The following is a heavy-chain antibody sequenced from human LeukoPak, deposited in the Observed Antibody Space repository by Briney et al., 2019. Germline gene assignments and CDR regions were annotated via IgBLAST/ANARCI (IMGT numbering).Heavy chain of an antibody. D-gene: IGHD3-22*01. CDR1: GYTFTGYY. V-gene: IGHV1-2*02. J-gene: IGHJ4*02. CDR3: ATNPTYSYDSSGYFELDY. Sequence: ASVKVSCKASGYTFTGYYMHWVRQAPGQGLEWMGWINPNSGGTNYAQKCEGRVTMTRDTSISTAYRELSRLRSDDTAVYYCATNPTYSYDSSGYFELDYWGQGTLVTVSS. CDR2: INPNSGGT.